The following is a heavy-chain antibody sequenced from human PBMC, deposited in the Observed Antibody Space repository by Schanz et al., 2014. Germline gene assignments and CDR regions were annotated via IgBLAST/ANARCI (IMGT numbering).Heavy chain of an antibody. CDR3: ARGTMPGTFDI. V-gene: IGHV1-18*01. CDR2: INGYNGHT. J-gene: IGHJ3*02. CDR1: GYTFSSYG. Sequence: QVQLVQSGAEVKKPGASVKVSCKASGYTFSSYGITWVRQAPGQGLEWMVWINGYNGHTLYAQKFQDRVTMTTDTSTSTSYMELTSLRCDDTAVYYCARGTMPGTFDIWGQGTMVTVSS. D-gene: IGHD2-2*01.